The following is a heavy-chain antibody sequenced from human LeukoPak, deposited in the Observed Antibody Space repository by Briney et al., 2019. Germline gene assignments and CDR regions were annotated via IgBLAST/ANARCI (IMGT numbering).Heavy chain of an antibody. V-gene: IGHV1-2*02. CDR1: GYTFTGYY. CDR3: ARDRRGYYDSGSYYPLI. J-gene: IGHJ4*02. CDR2: INPNSGGT. D-gene: IGHD3-10*01. Sequence: GASVTVSCKASGYTFTGYYMHWVRQAPGQGLEWMGWINPNSGGTNYAQKFQGRVTMTRDTSISTAYMELSRLRSDDTAVYYCARDRRGYYDSGSYYPLIWGQGTLVTVSS.